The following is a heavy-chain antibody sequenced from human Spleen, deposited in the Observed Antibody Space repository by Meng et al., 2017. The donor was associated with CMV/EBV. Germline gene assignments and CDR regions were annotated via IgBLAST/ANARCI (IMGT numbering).Heavy chain of an antibody. J-gene: IGHJ6*02. CDR2: TYYRSRWFS. Sequence: SQTLSLTCAISGDSVSGNSVVWNWIRQSPSRGLEWLGRTYYRSRWFSDFAVSVKGRIAIRLDTSKKQFSLQLKSVTPEDTAVYYCARHSDILVAPAALGDKFYYYGMDVWGQGTTVTVSS. CDR1: GDSVSGNSVV. CDR3: ARHSDILVAPAALGDKFYYYGMDV. V-gene: IGHV6-1*01. D-gene: IGHD2-2*01.